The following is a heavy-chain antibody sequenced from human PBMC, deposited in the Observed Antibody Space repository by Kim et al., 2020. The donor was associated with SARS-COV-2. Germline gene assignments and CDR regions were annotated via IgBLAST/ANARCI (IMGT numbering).Heavy chain of an antibody. CDR2: IIPIFGTA. CDR3: ASKDGSGSYYTAPFDY. D-gene: IGHD3-10*01. V-gene: IGHV1-69*13. Sequence: SVKVSCKASGGTFSSYAISWVRQAPGQGLERMGGIIPIFGTANYAQKFQGRVTITADESTSTAYMELSSLRSEDTAVYYCASKDGSGSYYTAPFDYWGQGTLVTVSS. CDR1: GGTFSSYA. J-gene: IGHJ4*02.